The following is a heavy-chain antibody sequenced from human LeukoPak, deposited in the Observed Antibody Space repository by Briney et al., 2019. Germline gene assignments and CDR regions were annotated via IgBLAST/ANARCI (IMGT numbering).Heavy chain of an antibody. V-gene: IGHV3-21*01. CDR3: ARGPSGYHNT. CDR2: IRGSGITT. Sequence: GGSLRLSCAASGFTFSSYAMHWVRQAPGKGLEWVSAIRGSGITTNYADSVKGRFTISRDNAKNSLYLQMNSLRAEDTAVYYFARGPSGYHNTGGQGTLVTVSS. D-gene: IGHD5-12*01. J-gene: IGHJ4*02. CDR1: GFTFSSYA.